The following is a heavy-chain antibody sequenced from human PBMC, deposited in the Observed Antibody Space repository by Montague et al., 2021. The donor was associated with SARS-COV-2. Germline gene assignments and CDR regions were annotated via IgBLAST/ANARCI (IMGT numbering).Heavy chain of an antibody. CDR2: INHGGST. D-gene: IGHD1-1*01. J-gene: IGHJ4*02. CDR3: ARGDPGY. Sequence: SETLSLTCAVYGGSFSDYDWTWMRQSPGEGVEWIGQINHGGSTKYNPSLKSRDTISIDTSKKQFSLKLTSVTAAETAVYYCARGDPGYWGQGTLVTVSS. V-gene: IGHV4-34*01. CDR1: GGSFSDYD.